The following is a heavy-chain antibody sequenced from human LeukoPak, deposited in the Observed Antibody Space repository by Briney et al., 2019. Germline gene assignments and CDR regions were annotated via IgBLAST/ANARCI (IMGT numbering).Heavy chain of an antibody. J-gene: IGHJ4*02. V-gene: IGHV3-11*04. D-gene: IGHD6-19*01. CDR2: ISSSGSTI. CDR1: GFTFSDYY. CDR3: ARVSSGWSYFDY. Sequence: GGSLRLSCAASGFTFSDYYMSWIRQAPGTGLEWVSYISSSGSTIYYADSLKGRSTISRDNAKNSLYLQMNSLRAEDTAVYYCARVSSGWSYFDYWGQGTLVTVSS.